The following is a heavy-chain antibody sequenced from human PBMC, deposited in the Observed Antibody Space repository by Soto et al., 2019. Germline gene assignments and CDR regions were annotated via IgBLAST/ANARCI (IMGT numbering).Heavy chain of an antibody. D-gene: IGHD3-9*01. CDR1: GFLFSDYA. Sequence: GGSLRLSCAASGFLFSDYAMHWVRQTPGRGPEWLALISFNGINTYYADSVKGRFTISRDNSKNTLYLQMSALRAEDTAVYYCARDVSGFEYFDFWGQGTLGTFSP. CDR3: ARDVSGFEYFDF. V-gene: IGHV3-30-3*01. J-gene: IGHJ4*02. CDR2: ISFNGINT.